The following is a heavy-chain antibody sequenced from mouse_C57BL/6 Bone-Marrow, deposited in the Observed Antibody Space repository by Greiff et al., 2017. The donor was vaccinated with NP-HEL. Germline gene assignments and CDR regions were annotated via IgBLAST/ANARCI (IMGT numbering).Heavy chain of an antibody. CDR2: ISSGGSYT. D-gene: IGHD2-4*01. CDR3: ARPEITTYYYAMDY. Sequence: EVMLVESGGDLVKPGGSLKLSCAASGFTFSSYGMSWVRQTPDKRLEWVATISSGGSYTYYPDSVKGRFTISRDNAKNTLYLQMSSLKSEDTAMYYCARPEITTYYYAMDYWGQGTSVTVSS. V-gene: IGHV5-6*01. J-gene: IGHJ4*01. CDR1: GFTFSSYG.